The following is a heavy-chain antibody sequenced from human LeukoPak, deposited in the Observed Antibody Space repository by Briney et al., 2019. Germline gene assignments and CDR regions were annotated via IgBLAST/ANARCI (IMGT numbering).Heavy chain of an antibody. CDR1: GFTFSSYS. Sequence: PGGSLRLSCAASGFTFSSYSMNWVRQAPGKGLEWVSSISSSSSYIYYADSVKGRFTISRDNAKNSLYLQMNSLRAEDTAVYYCARGVGDADAFDIWGQGTMVTVSS. V-gene: IGHV3-21*01. CDR2: ISSSSSYI. CDR3: ARGVGDADAFDI. D-gene: IGHD3-16*01. J-gene: IGHJ3*02.